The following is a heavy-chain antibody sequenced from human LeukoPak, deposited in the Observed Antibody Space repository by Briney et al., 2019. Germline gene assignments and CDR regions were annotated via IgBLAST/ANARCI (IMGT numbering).Heavy chain of an antibody. V-gene: IGHV4-4*07. CDR3: ARDGGVLWFGEVGWFDP. Sequence: PSETLSLTCTVSGGSISSYYWSWIRQPAGKGLEWIGRIYTSGSTNYNPSLKSRVTMSVDTSKNQFSLKLSSVTAADTAVYYCARDGGVLWFGEVGWFDPWGQGTLVTVSS. J-gene: IGHJ5*02. D-gene: IGHD3-10*01. CDR2: IYTSGST. CDR1: GGSISSYY.